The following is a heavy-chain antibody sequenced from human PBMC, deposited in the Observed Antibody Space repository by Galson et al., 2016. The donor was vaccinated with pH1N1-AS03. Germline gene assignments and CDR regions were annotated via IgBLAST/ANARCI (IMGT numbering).Heavy chain of an antibody. CDR2: IYKDGSLY. V-gene: IGHV3-30*04. D-gene: IGHD3-22*01. Sequence: SLRLSCAASGFTFSSYVMHWVRQAPGKGLEWVAVIYKDGSLYFSADSVKGRFTISRDNSKNTLYLQMNNLRVEDTAVYYCARDQDYYDSSGYYDSLGQGTLVTVSS. CDR3: ARDQDYYDSSGYYDS. J-gene: IGHJ4*02. CDR1: GFTFSSYV.